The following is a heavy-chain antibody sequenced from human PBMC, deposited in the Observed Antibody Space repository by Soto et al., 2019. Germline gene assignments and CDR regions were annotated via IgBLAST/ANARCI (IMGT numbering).Heavy chain of an antibody. Sequence: GESLKISCKGSGYSFTSYWIGWVRQMPGKGLEWMGIIYPGDSDTRYSPSFQGQVTISADKSISTAYLQWSSLKASDTALYYCAPECLAGGFEGSGGMDVWGEGTTVTVSS. CDR3: APECLAGGFEGSGGMDV. CDR2: IYPGDSDT. CDR1: GYSFTSYW. D-gene: IGHD7-27*01. J-gene: IGHJ6*04. V-gene: IGHV5-51*01.